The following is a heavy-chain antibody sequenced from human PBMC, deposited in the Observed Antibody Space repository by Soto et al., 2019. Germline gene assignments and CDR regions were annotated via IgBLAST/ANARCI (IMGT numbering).Heavy chain of an antibody. D-gene: IGHD5-12*01. Sequence: GGSLRLSCAASGFTFSSYGMHWVRQAPGKGLEWVAVIWYDGSNKYYADSVKGRFTISRDNSKNTLYLQMNSLRAEDTAVYYCARGQVAPAYYYGMHVSGPAPTVTLSS. CDR1: GFTFSSYG. CDR3: ARGQVAPAYYYGMHV. J-gene: IGHJ6*02. V-gene: IGHV3-33*01. CDR2: IWYDGSNK.